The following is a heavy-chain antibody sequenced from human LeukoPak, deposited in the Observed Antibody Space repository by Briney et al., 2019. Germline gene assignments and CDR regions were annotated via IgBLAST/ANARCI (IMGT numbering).Heavy chain of an antibody. D-gene: IGHD2-2*01. Sequence: GGSLRLSCTASGFTFSSYGMHWVRQAPGKGLEWVAFIMHDESRKHYADSVKGRFTISRDTAKNTLYLQMNSLGVEDTAVYYCAKLKGVVVPAALTFDYWGQGTLVTVSS. V-gene: IGHV3-30*02. CDR2: IMHDESRK. J-gene: IGHJ4*02. CDR3: AKLKGVVVPAALTFDY. CDR1: GFTFSSYG.